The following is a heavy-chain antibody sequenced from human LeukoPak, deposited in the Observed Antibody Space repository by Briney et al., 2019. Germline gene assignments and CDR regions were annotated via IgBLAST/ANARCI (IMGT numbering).Heavy chain of an antibody. CDR1: GFTFSSYA. J-gene: IGHJ4*02. D-gene: IGHD3-10*01. CDR3: ARDRFGTNDY. Sequence: GGSLRLSCAASGFTFSSYAMSWVRQAPGKGLEYVSAISSNGGSTYYANSVKGRFTISRDNSKNTLYLQMGSLRAEDMAVYCCARDRFGTNDYWGQGTLVTVSS. V-gene: IGHV3-64*01. CDR2: ISSNGGST.